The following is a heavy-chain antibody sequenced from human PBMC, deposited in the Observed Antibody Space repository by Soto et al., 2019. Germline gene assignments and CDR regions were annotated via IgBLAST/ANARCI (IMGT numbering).Heavy chain of an antibody. V-gene: IGHV1-69*02. CDR1: GGTFSSYT. CDR3: ARVVADILTGPSERGFDP. CDR2: IIPILGIA. J-gene: IGHJ5*02. D-gene: IGHD3-9*01. Sequence: QVPLVQSGAEVKKPGSSVKVSCKASGGTFSSYTISWVRQAPGQGLEWMGRIIPILGIANYAQKFQGRVTITADKSTSTAYMELRSLRSEDTAVYYCARVVADILTGPSERGFDPWGQGTLVTVSS.